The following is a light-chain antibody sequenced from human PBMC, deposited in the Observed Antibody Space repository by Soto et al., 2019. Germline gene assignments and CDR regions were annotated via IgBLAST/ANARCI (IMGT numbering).Light chain of an antibody. CDR1: QSISSW. J-gene: IGKJ2*01. CDR2: DAS. V-gene: IGKV1-5*01. Sequence: DIQMTQSPSTLSASVGDRVTITCRASQSISSWLAWYQQKPGKAPKLLIYDASSLESGVPSRFSGSGSGTEFSRPSSSLQPDDFATYSCQQYNSYSYTFGQGTKLEIK. CDR3: QQYNSYSYT.